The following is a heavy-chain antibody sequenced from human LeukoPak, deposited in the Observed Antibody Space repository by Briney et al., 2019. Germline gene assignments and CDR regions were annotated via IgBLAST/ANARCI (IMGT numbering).Heavy chain of an antibody. CDR2: ISSTSTYI. V-gene: IGHV3-21*01. D-gene: IGHD6-19*01. J-gene: IGHJ2*01. CDR1: GFAFNTYT. Sequence: GGSLRLSCAASGFAFNTYTMNWVRQAPGKGLEWVSLISSTSTYIYYADSVKGRFTISRDNAKNSLFLQMNSLRVDDTALYYCARTSSGWAPPQPAWHFDLGGRGTLVTVSS. CDR3: ARTSSGWAPPQPAWHFDL.